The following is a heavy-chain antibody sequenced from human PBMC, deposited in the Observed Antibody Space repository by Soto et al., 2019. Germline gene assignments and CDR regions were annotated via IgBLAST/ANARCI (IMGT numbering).Heavy chain of an antibody. CDR1: GFTFSSYA. J-gene: IGHJ4*02. CDR2: ISGSGGST. CDR3: AKVSLGYCSGGSCRDY. D-gene: IGHD2-15*01. Sequence: PGGSLRLSCAASGFTFSSYAMSWVRQAPGKGLEWVSAISGSGGSTYYADSVKGRFTISRDNSKNTLYLQMNSLRAEDTAVYYCAKVSLGYCSGGSCRDYWGQGTLVTVSS. V-gene: IGHV3-23*01.